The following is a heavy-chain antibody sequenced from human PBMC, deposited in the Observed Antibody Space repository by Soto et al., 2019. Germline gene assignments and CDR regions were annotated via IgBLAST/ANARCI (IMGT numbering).Heavy chain of an antibody. J-gene: IGHJ5*02. V-gene: IGHV4-39*01. CDR1: GGSISSSTYY. CDR2: ISSGGST. Sequence: QLQLLESGPGLVKPSETLSLTCTVSGGSISSSTYYWGWIRQPPGMGLEWIGSISSGGSTYYNPSLKSRVTLSVDTSNNQFALKLNSVTAADTAVDWCARQWGSGYLNWFDPWGQGTLVTVSS. D-gene: IGHD3-22*01. CDR3: ARQWGSGYLNWFDP.